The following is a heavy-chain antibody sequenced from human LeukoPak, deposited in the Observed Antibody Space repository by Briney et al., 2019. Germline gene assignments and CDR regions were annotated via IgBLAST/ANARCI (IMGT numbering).Heavy chain of an antibody. Sequence: GGSLRLSCAASGFTFSSYGMHWVRQAPGKGLEYISAISHNGGTTYYADSVKGRFTISRDNSKNTLYLQMSSLRAEDTAVYYCAPGKFDYWGQGTLVTVSS. CDR2: ISHNGGTT. CDR3: APGKFDY. J-gene: IGHJ4*02. CDR1: GFTFSSYG. V-gene: IGHV3-64D*06.